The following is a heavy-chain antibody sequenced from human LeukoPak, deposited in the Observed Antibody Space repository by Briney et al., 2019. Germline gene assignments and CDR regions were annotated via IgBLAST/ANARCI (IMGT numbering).Heavy chain of an antibody. D-gene: IGHD3-22*01. V-gene: IGHV3-23*01. Sequence: GGSLRLSCAAPGFTFSSYAMSWVRQAPGKGLDWVSAISGSGGSTYYADSVKGRFTISRDNSKNTLYLQMNSLRAEDTAVYYCAKGDMIVVVPTDYWGQGTLVTVSS. CDR2: ISGSGGST. CDR3: AKGDMIVVVPTDY. J-gene: IGHJ4*02. CDR1: GFTFSSYA.